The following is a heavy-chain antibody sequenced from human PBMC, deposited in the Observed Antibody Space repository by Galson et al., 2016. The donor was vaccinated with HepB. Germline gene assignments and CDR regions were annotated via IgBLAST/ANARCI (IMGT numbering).Heavy chain of an antibody. V-gene: IGHV1-24*01. CDR2: FDPEDGKM. D-gene: IGHD4-17*01. J-gene: IGHJ5*02. CDR3: TSAPLLPYGTNVRGWFDP. Sequence: SVKVSCKVSGSTLNELSIHWVRQAPGKGLEWMGGFDPEDGKMIYAQRFRGRVTMTEDTSTDTAYMELSSLRSEDTAIYYCTSAPLLPYGTNVRGWFDPCGQGTLVTVSS. CDR1: GSTLNELS.